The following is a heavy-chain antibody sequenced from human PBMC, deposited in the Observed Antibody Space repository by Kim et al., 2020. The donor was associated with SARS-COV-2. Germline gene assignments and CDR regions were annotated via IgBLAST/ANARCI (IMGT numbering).Heavy chain of an antibody. CDR3: ASSITFGGVIENWFDP. CDR2: ISSSSSYI. V-gene: IGHV3-21*01. Sequence: GGSLRLSCAASGFTFSSYSMNWVRQAPGKGLEWVSSISSSSSYIYYADSVKGRFTISRDNAKNSLYLQMNSLRAEDTAVYYCASSITFGGVIENWFDPWGQGTLVTVSS. J-gene: IGHJ5*02. CDR1: GFTFSSYS. D-gene: IGHD3-16*02.